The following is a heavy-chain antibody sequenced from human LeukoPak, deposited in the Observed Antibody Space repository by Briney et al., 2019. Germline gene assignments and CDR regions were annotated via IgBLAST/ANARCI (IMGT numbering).Heavy chain of an antibody. J-gene: IGHJ3*02. V-gene: IGHV3-23*01. D-gene: IGHD4-23*01. CDR1: GFTFSDYA. Sequence: GGSLRLSCAASGFTFSDYAMSWVRQAPGKGLEWVSTVSGSGSSTYYADSVKGRFTISRDNSKNTLYVLMNSLRAEDTAVYYCAKLTTVALYAFEIWGQGTMVTVSS. CDR3: AKLTTVALYAFEI. CDR2: VSGSGSST.